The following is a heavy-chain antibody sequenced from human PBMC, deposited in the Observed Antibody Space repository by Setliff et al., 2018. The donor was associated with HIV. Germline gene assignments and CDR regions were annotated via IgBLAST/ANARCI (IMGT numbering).Heavy chain of an antibody. J-gene: IGHJ4*02. V-gene: IGHV4-4*09. CDR1: GGSISSYC. D-gene: IGHD6-19*01. CDR2: IFASGSS. Sequence: PSETLSLTCTVSGGSISSYCWNWIRQPPGKGLEWIGYIFASGSSLYNPSLQSRVSISIDTSKNQFSLKLSSVTAADTAVYYCARSPRIGVAGEFEYWGQGTLVTVLL. CDR3: ARSPRIGVAGEFEY.